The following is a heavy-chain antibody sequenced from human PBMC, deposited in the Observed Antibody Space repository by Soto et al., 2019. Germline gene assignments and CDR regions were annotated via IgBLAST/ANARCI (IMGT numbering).Heavy chain of an antibody. CDR3: ARGGDVNYCHGMDV. CDR2: ISAYNGKT. J-gene: IGHJ6*02. D-gene: IGHD5-12*01. Sequence: QVQLVQSGGEVKKPGASVKLSCTASGYTFTSYGISWVRQAPGQGLEWMGWISAYNGKTNYAQNVQGRVTMTTDTCTSTANMAQRGLRSHDTDEYYLARGGDVNYCHGMDVWGQGTTVTVSS. V-gene: IGHV1-18*01. CDR1: GYTFTSYG.